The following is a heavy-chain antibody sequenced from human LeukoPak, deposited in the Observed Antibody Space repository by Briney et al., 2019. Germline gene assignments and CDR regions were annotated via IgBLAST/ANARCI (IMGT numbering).Heavy chain of an antibody. CDR1: GGSFSGYY. V-gene: IGHV4-34*01. J-gene: IGHJ3*02. D-gene: IGHD3-22*01. CDR2: IYYSGST. Sequence: SETLSLTCAVDGGSFSGYYWSWMRQPPGKGLEWIGSIYYSGSTYYNPSLKSRVTISVDTSKNQFSLKLSSVTAADTAVYYCASVWGYYYDSSGYHDAFDIWGQGTMVTVSS. CDR3: ASVWGYYYDSSGYHDAFDI.